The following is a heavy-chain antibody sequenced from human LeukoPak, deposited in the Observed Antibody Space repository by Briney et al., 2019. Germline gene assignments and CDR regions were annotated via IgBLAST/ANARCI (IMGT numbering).Heavy chain of an antibody. V-gene: IGHV4-59*01. CDR1: GDSISSYY. CDR3: ARDVYGDYVNDAFDI. Sequence: SETLSLTCTVSGDSISSYYWNWIRQPPGKGLEWIGYIYYSGSTNYNPSLKSRVTISLDTSRNQFSLKLSSVTAADTAVYYCARDVYGDYVNDAFDIWGQGTMVTVS. CDR2: IYYSGST. D-gene: IGHD4-17*01. J-gene: IGHJ3*02.